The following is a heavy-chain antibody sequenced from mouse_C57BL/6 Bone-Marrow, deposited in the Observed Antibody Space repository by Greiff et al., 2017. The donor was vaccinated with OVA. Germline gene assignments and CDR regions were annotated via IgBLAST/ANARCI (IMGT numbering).Heavy chain of an antibody. V-gene: IGHV1-81*01. CDR2: IYPRSGST. Sequence: QVQLQQSGAELVRPGASVKLSCKASGYTFTSYGISWVKQRPGQGLEWIGKIYPRSGSTYYNEKFKGKATLTADKSSSTAYMELSSLTSEDSAVYFCACGSNLHYLDYWGQGTTLTVSS. CDR1: GYTFTSYG. D-gene: IGHD1-1*01. CDR3: ACGSNLHYLDY. J-gene: IGHJ2*01.